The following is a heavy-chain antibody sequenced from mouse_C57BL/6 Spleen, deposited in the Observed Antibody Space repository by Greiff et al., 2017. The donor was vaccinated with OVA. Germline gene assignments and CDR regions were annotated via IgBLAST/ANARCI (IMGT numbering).Heavy chain of an antibody. J-gene: IGHJ3*01. D-gene: IGHD1-1*01. CDR2: INPSTGGT. CDR3: ARSLYYGSSYDVFAY. Sequence: VQLQQSGPELVKPGASVKISCKASGYSFTGYYMNWVKQSPEKSLEWIGEINPSTGGTTYNQKFKAKATLTVDKSSSTAYMQLKSLTSEDSAVYYCARSLYYGSSYDVFAYWGQGTLVTVSA. CDR1: GYSFTGYY. V-gene: IGHV1-42*01.